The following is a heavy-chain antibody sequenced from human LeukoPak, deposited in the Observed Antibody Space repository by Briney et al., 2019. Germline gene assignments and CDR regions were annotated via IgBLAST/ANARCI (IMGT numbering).Heavy chain of an antibody. J-gene: IGHJ3*02. Sequence: GGSLRLSCAASGFTFSSYGMHWVRQAPGKGLEWVAVISYDGSNKYYADSVKGRFAISRDNSKNTLYLQMNSLRAEDTAVYYCARGFFPKAYYYDSSRPDAFDIWGQGTMVTVSS. CDR3: ARGFFPKAYYYDSSRPDAFDI. V-gene: IGHV3-30*03. CDR1: GFTFSSYG. CDR2: ISYDGSNK. D-gene: IGHD3-22*01.